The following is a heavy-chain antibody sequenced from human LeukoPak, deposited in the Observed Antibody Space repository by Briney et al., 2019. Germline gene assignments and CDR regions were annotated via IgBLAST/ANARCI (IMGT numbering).Heavy chain of an antibody. D-gene: IGHD6-6*01. Sequence: PSETLSLTCTVSGGSISSYYWSWLRQPPGKGLEWIGYIYYSGSTNYNPSLKSRVTISVDTSKNQFSLKLNSVTAADTAVYYCARERIPYSSSPGAFDIWGQGTMVTVSS. CDR2: IYYSGST. V-gene: IGHV4-59*01. CDR3: ARERIPYSSSPGAFDI. CDR1: GGSISSYY. J-gene: IGHJ3*02.